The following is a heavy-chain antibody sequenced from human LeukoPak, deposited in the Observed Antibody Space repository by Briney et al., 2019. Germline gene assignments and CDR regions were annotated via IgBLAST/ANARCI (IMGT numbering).Heavy chain of an antibody. D-gene: IGHD2-2*01. CDR2: INPNNGGT. CDR1: GYTFTGHY. CDR3: ARDHVVVPGGYEAHYYGMDV. J-gene: IGHJ6*02. Sequence: ASVKVSCKASGYTFTGHYMHWVRQAPGQGLEWMGWINPNNGGTDYAQKFQGRVTMTRDTSISTAYMELSRLRSDDTAVYYCARDHVVVPGGYEAHYYGMDVRGQGTTVTVSS. V-gene: IGHV1-2*02.